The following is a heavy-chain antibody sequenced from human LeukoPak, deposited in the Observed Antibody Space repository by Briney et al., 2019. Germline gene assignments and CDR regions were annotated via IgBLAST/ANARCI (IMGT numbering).Heavy chain of an antibody. D-gene: IGHD1-14*01. Sequence: SQTLSLTHAISGDSVPINSAAWNSIRQSPSRGLEWLQSTYYRSKWYNDYAVSVKSRITINPDTSKNQFSLQLNSVTPEDTAVYYCARDRLGITDVGDAFDIWGQGTMVTVSS. CDR3: ARDRLGITDVGDAFDI. V-gene: IGHV6-1*01. CDR1: GDSVPINSAA. CDR2: TYYRSKWYN. J-gene: IGHJ3*02.